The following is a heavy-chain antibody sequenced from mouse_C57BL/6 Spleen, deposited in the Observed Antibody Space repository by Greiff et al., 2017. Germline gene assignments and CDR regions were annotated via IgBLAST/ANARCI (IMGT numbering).Heavy chain of an antibody. CDR2: ILPGSGST. CDR1: GYTFTGYW. Sequence: VQLQQSGAELMKPGASVKLSCKATGYTFTGYWIEWVKQRPGHGLECIGEILPGSGSTNYNEKFKGKATFTADTSSNTAYMQLSSLTTEDSASYSCARREDYDEDAMDYWGQGTSVTVSS. CDR3: ARREDYDEDAMDY. J-gene: IGHJ4*01. V-gene: IGHV1-9*01. D-gene: IGHD2-4*01.